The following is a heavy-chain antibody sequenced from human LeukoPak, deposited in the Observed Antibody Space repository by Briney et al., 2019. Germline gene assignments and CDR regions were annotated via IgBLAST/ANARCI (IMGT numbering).Heavy chain of an antibody. CDR3: ANGAIGSGSYYLDY. Sequence: GGSLRLSCAASGFTFSSYGMHWVRQAPGKGLEWVAVISYDGSNKYYADFVKGRFTISRDNSKNTLYLQMNSLRAEDTAVYYCANGAIGSGSYYLDYWGQGTLVTVSS. V-gene: IGHV3-30*18. J-gene: IGHJ4*02. D-gene: IGHD3-10*01. CDR2: ISYDGSNK. CDR1: GFTFSSYG.